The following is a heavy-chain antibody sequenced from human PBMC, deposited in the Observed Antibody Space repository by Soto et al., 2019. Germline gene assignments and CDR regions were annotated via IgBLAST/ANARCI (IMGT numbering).Heavy chain of an antibody. J-gene: IGHJ4*02. V-gene: IGHV3-74*01. CDR3: ARGAFGNYYVDY. CDR1: GFTFSRDW. CDR2: IKYDGSST. D-gene: IGHD3-10*01. Sequence: EVQLVESGGGLVQPGGSLRLPCAASGFTFSRDWMHWVRQAPGKGLVWVSRIKYDGSSTNYADSVKGRFTISRDNAKNTAYLQMNSLRDEDTAVYYCARGAFGNYYVDYWGQGTLVTVAS.